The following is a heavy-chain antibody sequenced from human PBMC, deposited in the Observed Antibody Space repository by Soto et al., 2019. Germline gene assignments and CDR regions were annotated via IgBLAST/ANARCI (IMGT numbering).Heavy chain of an antibody. CDR2: INPNGGST. CDR3: AGSKNRGVSFDY. D-gene: IGHD3-10*01. V-gene: IGHV1-46*01. Sequence: GASVKVSCKAPGDTFTSYYMHWVRQAPGHGLEWMGVINPNGGSTRFAQKFESRATISADPSKKQFSLRLSPVTAADTALYYCAGSKNRGVSFDYWGQGALVTVSS. J-gene: IGHJ4*02. CDR1: GDTFTSYY.